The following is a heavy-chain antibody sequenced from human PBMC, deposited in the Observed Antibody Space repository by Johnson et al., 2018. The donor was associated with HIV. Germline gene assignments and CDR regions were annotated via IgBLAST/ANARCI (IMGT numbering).Heavy chain of an antibody. J-gene: IGHJ3*02. D-gene: IGHD2-21*02. Sequence: VQLVESGGGVMQPGKSLRLSCEASGFTFRSYAMHWVRQAPGKGLEWVSYISSSGTSVYYADSVQGRFTISRDNSKNSLYLQMNSLRAEDTAVFYCARDRSKLLYPFDAFDIWGQGTMVTVSS. CDR1: GFTFRSYA. CDR3: ARDRSKLLYPFDAFDI. V-gene: IGHV3-48*01. CDR2: ISSSGTSV.